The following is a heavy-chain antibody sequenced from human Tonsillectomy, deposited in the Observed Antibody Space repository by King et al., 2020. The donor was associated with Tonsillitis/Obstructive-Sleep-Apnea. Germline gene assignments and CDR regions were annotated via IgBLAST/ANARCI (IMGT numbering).Heavy chain of an antibody. Sequence: QLVQSGAEVKKPRASVKVSCKASGYTFTSYGISWVRQAPGQGLEWMGWISAYNGNTNYAQKPQGRDTMTTDTSTSTAYMEMRSPRSDDTAVYYCARTHPGAHYYYGMEVWGKGTTVTVSS. CDR2: ISAYNGNT. V-gene: IGHV1-18*01. CDR1: GYTFTSYG. J-gene: IGHJ6*04. D-gene: IGHD4/OR15-4a*01. CDR3: ARTHPGAHYYYGMEV.